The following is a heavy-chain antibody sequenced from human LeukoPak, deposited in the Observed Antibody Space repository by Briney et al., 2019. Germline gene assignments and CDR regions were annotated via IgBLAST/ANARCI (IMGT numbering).Heavy chain of an antibody. J-gene: IGHJ4*02. Sequence: GGSLRLSCAASGFTFSSYWMHWVRQAPGKGLVWVSRINSDGSSTSYADSVKGRFTISRDNAKNTLYLQMNSLRAEDTAVYYCASYGYSYGYDYFDYWGQGTLVTVSS. CDR3: ASYGYSYGYDYFDY. V-gene: IGHV3-74*01. CDR2: INSDGSST. D-gene: IGHD5-18*01. CDR1: GFTFSSYW.